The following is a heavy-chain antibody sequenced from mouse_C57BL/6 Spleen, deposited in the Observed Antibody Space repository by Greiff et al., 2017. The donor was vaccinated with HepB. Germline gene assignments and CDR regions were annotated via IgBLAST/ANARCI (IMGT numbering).Heavy chain of an antibody. D-gene: IGHD3-3*01. J-gene: IGHJ1*03. CDR3: ARHRGVVMYFDV. CDR1: GFTFSSYG. CDR2: IRSGGSYT. V-gene: IGHV5-6*01. Sequence: DVLLVESGADLVKPGGSLKLSCAASGFTFSSYGMSWVRQTPDKRLEWVATIRSGGSYTYYPDSVKGRFTLSRDNATNTLYLQMSSLKSEDTAMYYCARHRGVVMYFDVWGTGTPVTVSS.